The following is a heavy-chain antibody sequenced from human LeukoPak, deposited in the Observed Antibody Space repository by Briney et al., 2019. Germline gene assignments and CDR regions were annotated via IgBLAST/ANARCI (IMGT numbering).Heavy chain of an antibody. Sequence: PSETLSLTCTVSGGSISSYYWSWIRQPPGKGLEWIGYIYTSGSTNYNPSLKSRVTISVDTSKNQFSLKLSSVTVADTAVYYCARQVGYYYYYYMDVWGKGTTVTVSS. CDR3: ARQVGYYYYYYMDV. D-gene: IGHD1-26*01. CDR1: GGSISSYY. J-gene: IGHJ6*03. V-gene: IGHV4-4*09. CDR2: IYTSGST.